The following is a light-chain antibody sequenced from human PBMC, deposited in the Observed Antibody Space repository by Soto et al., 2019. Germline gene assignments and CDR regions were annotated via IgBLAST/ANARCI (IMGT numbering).Light chain of an antibody. V-gene: IGLV1-44*01. CDR1: SSNIGSNT. CDR3: GAWDDSLSGYV. J-gene: IGLJ1*01. CDR2: SNN. Sequence: QSVLTQPPSASGTPGQRVTISCSGSSSNIGSNTVNWYQQLPGTAPKLLMYSNNQRPSGVPDRFSGSKSGTSASLAISGLQSEDEADYYCGAWDDSLSGYVFGTGTKLTVL.